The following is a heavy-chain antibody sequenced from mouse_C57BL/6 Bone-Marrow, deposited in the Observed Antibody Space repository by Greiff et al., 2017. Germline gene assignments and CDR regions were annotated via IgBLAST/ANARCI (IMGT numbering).Heavy chain of an antibody. J-gene: IGHJ2*01. D-gene: IGHD2-1*01. CDR2: FHPYNDDT. CDR1: GYTFTTYP. CDR3: ARGGNYGGYYFDY. Sequence: QVQLKESGAELVKPGASVKMSCKASGYTFTTYPIEWMKQNHGKSLEWIGNFHPYNDDTKYNEKFKGKATLTVEKSSSPVYLELSRLTSDDSAVYYCARGGNYGGYYFDYWGQGTTLTVSS. V-gene: IGHV1-47*01.